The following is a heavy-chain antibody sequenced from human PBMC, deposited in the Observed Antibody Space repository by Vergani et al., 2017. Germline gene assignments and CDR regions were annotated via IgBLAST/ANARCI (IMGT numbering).Heavy chain of an antibody. J-gene: IGHJ4*02. V-gene: IGHV3-23*01. D-gene: IGHD6-13*01. CDR2: ISGSGGNT. Sequence: EVQLLESGGGLVQPGGSLRLSCAASGFTFSSYAMSWVRQVPGKGLEWVSGISGSGGNTYYANSVKGRFTISRDNSKNTLYLQMNSLRAEDTAVYYCANSPLSIAAVRMYYFDYWGQGTLVTVSS. CDR1: GFTFSSYA. CDR3: ANSPLSIAAVRMYYFDY.